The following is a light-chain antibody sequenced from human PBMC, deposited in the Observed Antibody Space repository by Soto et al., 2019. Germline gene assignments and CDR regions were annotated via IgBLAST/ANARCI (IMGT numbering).Light chain of an antibody. J-gene: IGLJ1*01. CDR1: SSDVGSYNL. V-gene: IGLV2-23*02. CDR3: CSYATGSTYF. Sequence: QSVLTQPASVSGSPGHSITISCTGASSDVGSYNLVSWYQQHPGKAPKLMIFEVSKRPSGVSNRFSGSKSGNTASLTISGLQAEDEAEYYCCSYATGSTYFFGTGTKSPS. CDR2: EVS.